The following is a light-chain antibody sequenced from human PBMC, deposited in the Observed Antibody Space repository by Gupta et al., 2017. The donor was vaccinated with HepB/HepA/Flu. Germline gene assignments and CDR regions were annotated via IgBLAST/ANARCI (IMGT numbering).Light chain of an antibody. CDR2: KAS. J-gene: IGKJ1*01. Sequence: DIQMTQSPSTLSASVGDRVTITCRASQDISTWLAWYQQKPGQVPKLLIQKASTLESGVPPRFSGSASGTXCTLIIXSMKPDDFATYYCQLYKTHCQAFGXGTKVEIK. V-gene: IGKV1-5*03. CDR1: QDISTW. CDR3: QLYKTHCQA.